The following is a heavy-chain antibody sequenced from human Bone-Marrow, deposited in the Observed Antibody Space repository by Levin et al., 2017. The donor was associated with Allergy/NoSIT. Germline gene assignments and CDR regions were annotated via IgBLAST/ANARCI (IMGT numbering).Heavy chain of an antibody. Sequence: ASVKVSCKASGYTFTSYDINWVRQATGQGLEWMGWMNPNSGNTGYAQKFQGRVTMTRNTSISTAYMELSSLRSEDTAVYYCAFDSSSSAWFGYYYDGMDVWGQGTTVTVSS. J-gene: IGHJ6*02. CDR1: GYTFTSYD. CDR2: MNPNSGNT. CDR3: AFDSSSSAWFGYYYDGMDV. D-gene: IGHD6-6*01. V-gene: IGHV1-8*01.